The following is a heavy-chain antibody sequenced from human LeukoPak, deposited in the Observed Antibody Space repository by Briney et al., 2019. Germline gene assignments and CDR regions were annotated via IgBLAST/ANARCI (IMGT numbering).Heavy chain of an antibody. CDR1: GFIFSNYI. Sequence: PGGSMRLSCAASGFIFSNYIMSWVRQAPGKGLERVSTIGGSAGSASYADSVKGRFTVSRDNSKNTIYLQMNGLRVEDTAVYYCAKDRESSSWYFDYWGQGTLVTVSS. V-gene: IGHV3-23*01. D-gene: IGHD6-13*01. CDR2: IGGSAGSA. J-gene: IGHJ4*02. CDR3: AKDRESSSWYFDY.